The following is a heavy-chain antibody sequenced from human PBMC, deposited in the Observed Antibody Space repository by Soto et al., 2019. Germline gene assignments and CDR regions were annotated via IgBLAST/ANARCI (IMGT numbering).Heavy chain of an antibody. J-gene: IGHJ5*02. D-gene: IGHD3-3*01. V-gene: IGHV4-59*01. Sequence: SETLSLTCTVSGGSISSYYLSWIRQRPGKGLEWIVYIYYSGSTNYNPSLKSRVTISVDTSKNQFSLKLSSVTAADTAVYYCARAGDYDSWSGPNWFDPSGQGTLVTVSS. CDR1: GGSISSYY. CDR2: IYYSGST. CDR3: ARAGDYDSWSGPNWFDP.